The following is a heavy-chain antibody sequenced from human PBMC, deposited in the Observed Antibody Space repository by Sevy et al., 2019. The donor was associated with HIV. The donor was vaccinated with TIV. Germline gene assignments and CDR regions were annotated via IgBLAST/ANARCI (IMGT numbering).Heavy chain of an antibody. CDR2: INSDGSST. CDR1: GFTFSSYW. J-gene: IGHJ6*02. CDR3: ARQLRWLQFDYYGMDV. V-gene: IGHV3-74*01. Sequence: GGSLRLSCAASGFTFSSYWMHWVRQAPGKGLVWVSRINSDGSSTSYADSVKGRFTISRDNAKNTLYLQMNSLRAKDTAVYYCARQLRWLQFDYYGMDVWGQGTTVTVSS. D-gene: IGHD5-12*01.